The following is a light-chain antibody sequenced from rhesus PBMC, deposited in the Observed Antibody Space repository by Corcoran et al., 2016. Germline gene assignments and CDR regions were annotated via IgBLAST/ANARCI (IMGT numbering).Light chain of an antibody. CDR1: QSLLDSDGYTH. CDR2: LVS. Sequence: DIVMTQTPLSLPGTPGEPASISCRSSQSLLDSDGYTHLHWYLQKPGQSPQLLIYLVSNRASGVTARLSCSGSGTEFKLKISRVEAEEVWVYYCMQYLQARLTFCSGTKLDIK. V-gene: IGKV2-78*01. J-gene: IGKJ3*01. CDR3: MQYLQARLT.